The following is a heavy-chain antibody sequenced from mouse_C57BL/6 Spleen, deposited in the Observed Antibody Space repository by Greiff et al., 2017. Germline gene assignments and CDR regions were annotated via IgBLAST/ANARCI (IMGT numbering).Heavy chain of an antibody. CDR2: IYPGSGST. CDR3: EGFISTVVAKEDWYFDV. D-gene: IGHD1-1*01. V-gene: IGHV1-55*01. J-gene: IGHJ1*03. CDR1: GYTFTSYW. Sequence: QVQLQQPGAELVKPGASVKMSCKASGYTFTSYWITWVKQRPGQGLEWIGDIYPGSGSTNYNEKFKSKATLTVDTSSSTAYMQLSSLTSEDSAVYYCEGFISTVVAKEDWYFDVWGTGTTVTVSS.